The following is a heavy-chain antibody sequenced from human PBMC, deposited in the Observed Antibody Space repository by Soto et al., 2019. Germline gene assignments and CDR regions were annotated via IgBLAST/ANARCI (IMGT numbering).Heavy chain of an antibody. D-gene: IGHD5-18*01. CDR3: ARCIQADYYYGRDV. V-gene: IGHV1-18*01. CDR1: GYTFYSHS. Sequence: QAQLVQSGAEVKKPGASVKVSCKASGYTFYSHSISWVRQAPGQGLEWMGRINADYGNTQYAQKFRGRVTMTTDTSTTTVYMELANLRSDDTAVYYCARCIQADYYYGRDVWGQGTTVTVSS. J-gene: IGHJ6*02. CDR2: INADYGNT.